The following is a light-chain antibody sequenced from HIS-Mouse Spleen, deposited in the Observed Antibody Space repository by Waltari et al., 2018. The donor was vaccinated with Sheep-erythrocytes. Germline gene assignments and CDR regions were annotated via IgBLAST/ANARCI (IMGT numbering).Light chain of an antibody. CDR3: AAWDDSLSGYV. V-gene: IGLV1-47*01. CDR2: RNN. J-gene: IGLJ1*01. CDR1: SSNIGSNY. Sequence: QSVLTQPPSASGTPGQRVTISCSGSSSNIGSNYVYWYQPLPGTAPKLLIYRNNQRPSGVPYRVSGSQSGTSASLAISGLRSEDEADYYCAAWDDSLSGYVFGTGTKVTVL.